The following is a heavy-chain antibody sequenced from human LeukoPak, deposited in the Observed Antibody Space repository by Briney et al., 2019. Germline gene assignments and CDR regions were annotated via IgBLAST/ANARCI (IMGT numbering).Heavy chain of an antibody. CDR1: GYTFTSYD. J-gene: IGHJ5*02. CDR3: ARGRATMVRGVSRFDP. Sequence: ASVKVSCKASGYTFTSYDINWVRQATGQGLEWMGWMNPNSGNTGYAQKFQGRVTITRNTSISTAYMELSSLRSEDTAEYYCARGRATMVRGVSRFDPWGQGTLVTVSS. D-gene: IGHD3-10*01. V-gene: IGHV1-8*03. CDR2: MNPNSGNT.